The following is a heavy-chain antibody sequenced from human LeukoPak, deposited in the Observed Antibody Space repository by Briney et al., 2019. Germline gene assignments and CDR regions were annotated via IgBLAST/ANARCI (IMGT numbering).Heavy chain of an antibody. CDR2: INVDGAST. J-gene: IGHJ3*02. CDR3: VKTMVTFGGLIKTDAFDI. V-gene: IGHV3-64D*06. CDR1: GFPFENYA. Sequence: GSLTLSCSASGFPFENYAQHWVRQAPGKGLEYVSGINVDGASTYYADSVRGRFTISRNNSKNTLYLHMSSLRPDDTAVYFCVKTMVTFGGLIKTDAFDIWGQGPMVLVSS. D-gene: IGHD3-16*01.